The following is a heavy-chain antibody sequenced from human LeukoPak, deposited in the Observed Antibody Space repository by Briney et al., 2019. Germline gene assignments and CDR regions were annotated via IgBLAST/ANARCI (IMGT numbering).Heavy chain of an antibody. D-gene: IGHD6-13*01. V-gene: IGHV3-48*03. CDR1: GFTFSSYE. CDR2: ISSSGSTI. Sequence: GGSLRLSCAASGFTFSSYEMNWVRQAPGKGLEWVSYISSSGSTIYYADSVKGRFTISRDNAKNSLYLQMNSLRAEDTAVYYCARDGRGIAAAGTLDYWGQETLVTVSS. CDR3: ARDGRGIAAAGTLDY. J-gene: IGHJ4*02.